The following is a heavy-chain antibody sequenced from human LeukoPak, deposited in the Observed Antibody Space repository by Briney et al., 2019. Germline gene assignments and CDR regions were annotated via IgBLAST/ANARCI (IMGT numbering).Heavy chain of an antibody. CDR3: AMGITMSY. Sequence: SETLSLTCAVYGVSFRGYYWSWIRQPPGKGLEWTGEINDSGSTNYNPSLKSRLTISVDTAKNQFSLKLSSVTAADTAVYYCAMGITMSYWGQGTLVTVSS. CDR1: GVSFRGYY. D-gene: IGHD3-22*01. J-gene: IGHJ4*02. V-gene: IGHV4-34*01. CDR2: INDSGST.